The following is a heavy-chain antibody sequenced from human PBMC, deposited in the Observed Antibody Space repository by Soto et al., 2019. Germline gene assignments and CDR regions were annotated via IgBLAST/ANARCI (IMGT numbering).Heavy chain of an antibody. CDR3: ARDGRTSGYYLDF. D-gene: IGHD3-22*01. CDR1: GGSISSGGFY. CDR2: IYSNGNS. V-gene: IGHV4-31*03. Sequence: QVQLQESGPGLVKPSQTLSLTCTVSGGSISSGGFYWSWIRQLPGKGLEWIGVIYSNGNSYYNPSLKSRVNMSLDTSKNKFSLKISSVTVADTAVYYCARDGRTSGYYLDFWGQGTLVTVSP. J-gene: IGHJ4*02.